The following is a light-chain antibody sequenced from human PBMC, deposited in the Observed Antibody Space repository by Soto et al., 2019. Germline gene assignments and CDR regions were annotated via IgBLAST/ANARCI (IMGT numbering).Light chain of an antibody. CDR3: QQRTNWPLT. J-gene: IGKJ4*01. Sequence: EIVLTQSPVTLSLSPGERATLSCRASQSVTTFLAWYQQKPGHAPRLIIYDASKRATGIPARFSGSGSGTDFTLTISSLEPEDFAVYYCQQRTNWPLTFGGGTKVEIK. V-gene: IGKV3-11*01. CDR1: QSVTTF. CDR2: DAS.